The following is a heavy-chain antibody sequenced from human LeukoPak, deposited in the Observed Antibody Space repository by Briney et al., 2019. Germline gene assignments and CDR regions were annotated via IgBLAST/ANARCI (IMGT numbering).Heavy chain of an antibody. CDR3: ARLSGYCSGGYCYFDY. J-gene: IGHJ4*02. V-gene: IGHV1-2*02. CDR1: GYTFTSYG. D-gene: IGHD2-15*01. Sequence: ASVKVSCKASGYTFTSYGISWVRQAPGQGLEWMGWINPNSGGTDYAQKFQGRVTMTRDTSISTAYMELSGLRSDDTAVYYCARLSGYCSGGYCYFDYWGQGTLVTVSS. CDR2: INPNSGGT.